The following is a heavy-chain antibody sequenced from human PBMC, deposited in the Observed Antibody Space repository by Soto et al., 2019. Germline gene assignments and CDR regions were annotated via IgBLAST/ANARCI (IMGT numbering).Heavy chain of an antibody. Sequence: GGSLRLCYTASGFTFSTYAMTWVRQVTGKGLQWVANINVAGNTYYPVSVKGRFTISRENAKNSLYLHIDSLRAEDTAVYYCTRTADFTSAFDIWGQGTVVTVSS. CDR2: INVAGNT. CDR1: GFTFSTYA. D-gene: IGHD2-8*01. J-gene: IGHJ3*02. V-gene: IGHV3-13*01. CDR3: TRTADFTSAFDI.